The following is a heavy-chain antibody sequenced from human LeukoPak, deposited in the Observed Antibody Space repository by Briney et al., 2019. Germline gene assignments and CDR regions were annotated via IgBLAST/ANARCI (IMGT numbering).Heavy chain of an antibody. V-gene: IGHV3-48*03. CDR2: ISSSVSTI. J-gene: IGHJ6*04. D-gene: IGHD3-10*02. Sequence: GGSLRLSCAASGFTFSSYEINLVRQAPGKGLEWGSYISSSVSTIYYADSVKGRFTISRDNAKNSLYLQMNSLRAEDTAVYYCAELGITMIGGVWGKGTTVTISS. CDR1: GFTFSSYE. CDR3: AELGITMIGGV.